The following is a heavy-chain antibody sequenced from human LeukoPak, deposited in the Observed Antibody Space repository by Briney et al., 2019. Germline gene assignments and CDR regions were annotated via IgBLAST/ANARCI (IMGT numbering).Heavy chain of an antibody. V-gene: IGHV3-23*01. CDR2: ISGSGGST. CDR3: AKTSESSAWLPLVY. J-gene: IGHJ4*02. D-gene: IGHD6-19*01. Sequence: PGGSLRLSCAASGFTFSSYAMSWVRQAPGKGLEWVSAISGSGGSTYYVDSVKGRFTISRDNSKNTLYLQMNSLRAEDTALYYCAKTSESSAWLPLVYWGQGTLVTVSS. CDR1: GFTFSSYA.